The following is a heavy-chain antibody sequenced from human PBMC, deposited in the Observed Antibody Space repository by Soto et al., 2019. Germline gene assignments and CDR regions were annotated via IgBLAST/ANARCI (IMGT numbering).Heavy chain of an antibody. Sequence: SETLSLTCTVSGGSISSNYWTWIRQPPGKGLEWIGYVYNSGSTNYNPSLKSRVTISEDTSKSQFSLKVNSMTATDTAVYYCARYRREAVAGYTLDNWGQGILVTVSS. CDR3: ARYRREAVAGYTLDN. CDR1: GGSISSNY. D-gene: IGHD6-13*01. CDR2: VYNSGST. J-gene: IGHJ4*02. V-gene: IGHV4-59*01.